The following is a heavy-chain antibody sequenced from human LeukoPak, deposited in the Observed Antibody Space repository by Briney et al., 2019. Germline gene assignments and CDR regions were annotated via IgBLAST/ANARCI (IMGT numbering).Heavy chain of an antibody. D-gene: IGHD2-15*01. V-gene: IGHV3-7*03. CDR3: AKSGSGDPPDS. CDR1: GFTFSSYW. CDR2: IKQDGSEK. J-gene: IGHJ4*02. Sequence: GGSLRLSCAASGFTFSSYWMSWVRQAPGKGLEWVANIKQDGSEKYYVDSVKGRFTISRDNAKNSLYLQMNSLRSEDTALYYCAKSGSGDPPDSWGQGPLVTVSS.